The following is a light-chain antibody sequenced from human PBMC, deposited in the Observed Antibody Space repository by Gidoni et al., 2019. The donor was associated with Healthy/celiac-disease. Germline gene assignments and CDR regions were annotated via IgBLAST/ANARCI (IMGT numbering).Light chain of an antibody. V-gene: IGKV4-1*01. CDR3: QQYYSTPLT. CDR1: QSVLYSSNNKNY. CDR2: WAS. J-gene: IGKJ4*01. Sequence: DIVMTQSPASLAVSLGERATINCKSSQSVLYSSNNKNYLAWYQQKPGQPPKLLIYWASTRESGVPDRFSGSGSGTEFTLTISSLQAEDVAVYYCQQYYSTPLTFXGGTKVEIK.